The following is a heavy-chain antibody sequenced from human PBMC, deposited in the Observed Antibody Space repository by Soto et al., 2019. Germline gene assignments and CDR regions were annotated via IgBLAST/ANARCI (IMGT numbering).Heavy chain of an antibody. J-gene: IGHJ3*01. D-gene: IGHD5-18*01. CDR1: GFTFTDNL. Sequence: QVQLVQSGAELKKPGASVNISCTASGFTFTDNLINWVRQAPGQGLEWMGWINPDTGNTRYSETFQGRVTISRRSSASIAYLELSGLKNEDTALYFCARDIQSVGPRANDAFDVWGQGTMITVSS. CDR3: ARDIQSVGPRANDAFDV. CDR2: INPDTGNT. V-gene: IGHV1-3*01.